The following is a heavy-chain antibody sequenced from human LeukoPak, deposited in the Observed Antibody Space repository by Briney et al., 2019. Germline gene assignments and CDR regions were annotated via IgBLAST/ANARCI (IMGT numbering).Heavy chain of an antibody. CDR1: GFTFSSYS. CDR3: ARDPPGYSSGWYAD. V-gene: IGHV3-48*04. CDR2: ISSSSSTI. D-gene: IGHD6-19*01. J-gene: IGHJ4*02. Sequence: PGGSLRLSCAASGFTFSSYSMNWVRRAPGKGLEWVSYISSSSSTIYYADSVKGRFTISRDNAKNSLYLQMNSLRAEDTAVYYCARDPPGYSSGWYADWGQGTLVTVSS.